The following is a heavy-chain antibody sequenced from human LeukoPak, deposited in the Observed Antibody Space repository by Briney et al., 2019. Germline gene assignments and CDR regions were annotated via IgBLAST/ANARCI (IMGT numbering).Heavy chain of an antibody. Sequence: SETLSLTCTVSGGSTSSYYWSWIRQPAGKGLEWIGRIYTSGSTNYNPSLKSRVTMSVDTSKNQFSLKLSSVTAADTAVYYCARDLGQQLVYYYYYMDVWGKGTTVTVSS. CDR1: GGSTSSYY. CDR3: ARDLGQQLVYYYYYMDV. V-gene: IGHV4-4*07. D-gene: IGHD6-13*01. J-gene: IGHJ6*03. CDR2: IYTSGST.